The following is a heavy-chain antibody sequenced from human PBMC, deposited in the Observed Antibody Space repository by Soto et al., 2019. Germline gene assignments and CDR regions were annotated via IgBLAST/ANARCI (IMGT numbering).Heavy chain of an antibody. CDR1: GYTFTSFG. CDR2: ISVYNGDT. Sequence: ASVKVSCKASGYTFTSFGISWVRQAPGQGLEWMGWISVYNGDTNYVQKFQGRVTMTTDTSTSTAYMELRSLRSDDTAVYYCARLEYSSSSNDYWGQGTLVTVSS. CDR3: ARLEYSSSSNDY. V-gene: IGHV1-18*04. J-gene: IGHJ4*02. D-gene: IGHD6-6*01.